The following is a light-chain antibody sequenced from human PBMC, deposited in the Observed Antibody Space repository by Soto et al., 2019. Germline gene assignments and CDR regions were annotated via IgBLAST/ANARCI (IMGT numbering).Light chain of an antibody. CDR3: SSYTGSDNWGV. J-gene: IGLJ3*02. Sequence: QSALTQPPSASGSPGQSVTISCTGTSSDVGGYKYVSWYQQHPGKAPKLLIFEVTKWPSGVPDRFSGSKSGNTASLTVSGLQAEDEADYYCSSYTGSDNWGVFGGGTKLTVL. V-gene: IGLV2-8*01. CDR1: SSDVGGYKY. CDR2: EVT.